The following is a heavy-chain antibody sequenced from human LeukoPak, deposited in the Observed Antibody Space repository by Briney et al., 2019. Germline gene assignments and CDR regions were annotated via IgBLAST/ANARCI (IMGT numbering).Heavy chain of an antibody. CDR2: ISPYSGNT. J-gene: IGHJ4*02. CDR1: GYTFTNYG. D-gene: IGHD2-8*01. Sequence: ASVKVSCKATGYTFTNYGISWVRQAPGQGLEWLGWISPYSGNTNSAQKLQGRATVTTDTSTSTAYMELRSLRSDDTAVYYCTRTVLDCAKGXCYDYWGQGXLVTVSS. CDR3: TRTVLDCAKGXCYDY. V-gene: IGHV1-18*01.